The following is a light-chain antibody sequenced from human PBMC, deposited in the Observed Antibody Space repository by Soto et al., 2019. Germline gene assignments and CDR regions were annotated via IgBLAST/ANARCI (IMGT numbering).Light chain of an antibody. CDR2: DAS. CDR3: QQLNSYPIT. J-gene: IGKJ5*01. CDR1: QTVSTW. Sequence: IHTTQSPSTLSACVRDRVTITCRASQTVSTWLAWYQRKPGKAPNLLIYDASSLQSGAPSRFTGSASGTEFTLTISSLQPDDFATYYCQQLNSYPITFGQGTRLEI. V-gene: IGKV1-5*01.